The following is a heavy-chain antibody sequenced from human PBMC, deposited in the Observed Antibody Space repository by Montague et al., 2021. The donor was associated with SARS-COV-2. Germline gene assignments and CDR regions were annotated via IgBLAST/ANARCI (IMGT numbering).Heavy chain of an antibody. D-gene: IGHD3/OR15-3a*01. CDR3: AVELGLLRAY. CDR2: IYSGDIT. V-gene: IGHV3-53*04. J-gene: IGHJ4*02. CDR1: GFTVSSNY. Sequence: SLRLSCAASGFTVSSNYMSWVRQAPGKGLEWVSVIYSGDITYYADSVKGRFTISRHNSKNTLYLQMNSLRAEDTAVYYCAVELGLLRAYWGQGTLVTVSS.